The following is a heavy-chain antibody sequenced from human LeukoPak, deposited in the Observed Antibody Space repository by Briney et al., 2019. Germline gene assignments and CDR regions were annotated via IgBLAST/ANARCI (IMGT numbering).Heavy chain of an antibody. D-gene: IGHD2-21*02. J-gene: IGHJ3*01. CDR2: IYVGDSDT. CDR3: ARCGHYDAYRV. Sequence: GESLKISCKGSGHTFSISWIGWVRQKPGEGLEWMGIIYVGDSDTRYNPSFQGQVTISADRSTSTAYLQWSSLESSDTAIYYCARCGHYDAYRVWGQGTLVSVSS. V-gene: IGHV5-51*01. CDR1: GHTFSISW.